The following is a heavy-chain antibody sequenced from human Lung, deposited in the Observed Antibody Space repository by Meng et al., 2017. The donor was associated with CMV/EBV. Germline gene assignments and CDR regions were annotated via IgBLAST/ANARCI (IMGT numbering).Heavy chain of an antibody. CDR2: IPHRGSS. V-gene: IGHV4-4*02. J-gene: IGHJ1*01. CDR3: LRRSGGSV. D-gene: IGHD3-10*01. CDR1: GDSITNHNW. Sequence: QVEWRESGPALVKPSETLSLTCAVSGDSITNHNWWAWVRQPPRKGLEWIGEIPHRGSSAYNPSLKSRVSMSIDKSKNQFSLKLTSVTAADTAVYHCLRRSGGSVWGQGTLVTVSS.